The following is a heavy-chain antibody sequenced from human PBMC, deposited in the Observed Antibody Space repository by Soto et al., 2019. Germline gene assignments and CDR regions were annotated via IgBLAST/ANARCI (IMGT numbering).Heavy chain of an antibody. CDR3: ARPEGGYGSGYSWFDP. D-gene: IGHD5-12*01. Sequence: SETLSLTCIVSGRSISEINSYWGWIRQTPGEGLEWIGTIHHTGSTYYNPSLKSRVIISLDTSKNQFSLKLISVTAADTALYYCARPEGGYGSGYSWFDPWGQGTRVTVSS. J-gene: IGHJ5*02. CDR2: IHHTGST. V-gene: IGHV4-39*01. CDR1: GRSISEINSY.